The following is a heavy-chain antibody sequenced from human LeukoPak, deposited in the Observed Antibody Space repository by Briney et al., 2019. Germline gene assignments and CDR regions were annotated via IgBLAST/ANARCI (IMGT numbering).Heavy chain of an antibody. Sequence: QPGRSLRLAWAPAGFSFDNYAIGSVRQAPGDGLEWVSVISGDGVSTYYADSAKGRITITRDNSKNSLYLLMNSLRTEDTALYYYAKDRLERRGFFLDCWGQGTLVTVSS. D-gene: IGHD6-19*01. CDR2: ISGDGVST. V-gene: IGHV3-43*02. J-gene: IGHJ4*02. CDR1: GFSFDNYA. CDR3: AKDRLERRGFFLDC.